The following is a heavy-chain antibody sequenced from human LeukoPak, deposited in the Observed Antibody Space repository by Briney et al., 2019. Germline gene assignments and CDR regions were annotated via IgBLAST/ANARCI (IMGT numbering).Heavy chain of an antibody. Sequence: SETLSLTCTVSGGSLSSYYWSWIRQPPGKGLEWIGYIYYSGSTNYNPSLKSRGTISVDTSKNQFSLKLSSVTAADTAVYYCARETSQKGAHYMDVWGKGTTVTISS. J-gene: IGHJ6*03. V-gene: IGHV4-59*01. CDR1: GGSLSSYY. CDR2: IYYSGST. CDR3: ARETSQKGAHYMDV. D-gene: IGHD3-16*01.